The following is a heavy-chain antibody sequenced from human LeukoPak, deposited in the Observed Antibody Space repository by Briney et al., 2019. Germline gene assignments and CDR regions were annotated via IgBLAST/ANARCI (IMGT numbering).Heavy chain of an antibody. D-gene: IGHD4-17*01. CDR1: GGSISSYY. CDR3: ARQILTTYGDYSAFDI. V-gene: IGHV4-59*08. Sequence: PSETLSLTCTVSGGSISSYYCSWIRQPPGKGLESIGYIYYSGSTNYNPSLKSRVTISVDTSRNQFSLKLSSVTAADTAVYYCARQILTTYGDYSAFDIWGQGTMVTVSS. J-gene: IGHJ3*02. CDR2: IYYSGST.